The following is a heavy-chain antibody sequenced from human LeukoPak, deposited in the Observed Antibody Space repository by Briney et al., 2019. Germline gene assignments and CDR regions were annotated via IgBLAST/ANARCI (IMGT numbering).Heavy chain of an antibody. CDR2: FDPEDGET. Sequence: GASVKVSCKVSGYTLTELSMLWVRQAPGKGLEWMGGFDPEDGETIYAQKFQGRVTMTEDTSTDTAYMELSSLRSEDTAVYYCATRWGMVQGDDRSRDAFDIWGQGTMVTVSS. J-gene: IGHJ3*02. CDR3: ATRWGMVQGDDRSRDAFDI. V-gene: IGHV1-24*01. D-gene: IGHD3-10*01. CDR1: GYTLTELS.